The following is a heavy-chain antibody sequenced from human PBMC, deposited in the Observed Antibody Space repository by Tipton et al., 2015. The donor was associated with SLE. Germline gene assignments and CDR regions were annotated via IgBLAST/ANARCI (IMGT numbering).Heavy chain of an antibody. CDR2: IYTSGST. CDR1: GGSISSGSYY. V-gene: IGHV4-61*02. D-gene: IGHD6-13*01. CDR3: AREGSIAAAGTGYFQH. J-gene: IGHJ1*01. Sequence: TLSLTCTVSGGSISSGSYYWSWIRQPAGKGLEWIGRIYTSGSTNYNPSLKSRVTISVDTSKNQFTLKLSSVTAADTAVYYCAREGSIAAAGTGYFQHWGQGTLVTVSS.